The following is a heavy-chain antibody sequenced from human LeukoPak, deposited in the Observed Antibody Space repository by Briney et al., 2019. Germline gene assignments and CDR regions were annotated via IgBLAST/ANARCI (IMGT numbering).Heavy chain of an antibody. D-gene: IGHD1-26*01. CDR2: INPNSGGT. CDR3: ARDREGATTDFDY. V-gene: IGHV1-2*02. J-gene: IGHJ4*02. CDR1: EYTFTGYY. Sequence: ASVKVSCKASEYTFTGYYMHWVRQAPGQGLEWMGWINPNSGGTNYAQKFQGRVTMTRDTSISTAYMELSRLRSDDTAVYYCARDREGATTDFDYWGQGTLVTVSS.